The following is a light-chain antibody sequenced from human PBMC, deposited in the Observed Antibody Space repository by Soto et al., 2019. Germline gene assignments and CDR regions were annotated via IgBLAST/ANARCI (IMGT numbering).Light chain of an antibody. V-gene: IGLV2-14*01. J-gene: IGLJ2*01. Sequence: QSALTQPASVSGSPGQSITISCTGSSSDVGGYNYVSWYQQHPGKAPKLMIYDVSNRPSGVSNRFSGSKSGNTASLTISGLQAEDEADYYCSSYTSSSTRVVLGGGTKLTAL. CDR3: SSYTSSSTRVV. CDR1: SSDVGGYNY. CDR2: DVS.